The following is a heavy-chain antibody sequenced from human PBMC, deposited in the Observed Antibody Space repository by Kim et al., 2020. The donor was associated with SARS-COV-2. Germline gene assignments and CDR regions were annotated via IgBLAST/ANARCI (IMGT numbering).Heavy chain of an antibody. D-gene: IGHD1-1*01. J-gene: IGHJ6*02. Sequence: YYADSVKGRFTISRDDAKNSLYLQMNSLRAEDTAVYYCARDSTGVYYGMDVWGQGTTVTVSS. V-gene: IGHV3-21*01. CDR3: ARDSTGVYYGMDV.